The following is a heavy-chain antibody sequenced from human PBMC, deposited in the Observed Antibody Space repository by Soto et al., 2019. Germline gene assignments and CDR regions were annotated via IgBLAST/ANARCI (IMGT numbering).Heavy chain of an antibody. J-gene: IGHJ4*02. CDR1: GGSISSSSYY. V-gene: IGHV4-39*01. Sequence: SETLSLTCTVSGGSISSSSYYWGWIRQPPGKGLEWIGSIYYSGSTYYNPSLKSRVTISVDTSKNQFSLKLSSVTAADTAVYYCERIQIRGVITTDYWGQGTLVTVSS. D-gene: IGHD3-10*01. CDR3: ERIQIRGVITTDY. CDR2: IYYSGST.